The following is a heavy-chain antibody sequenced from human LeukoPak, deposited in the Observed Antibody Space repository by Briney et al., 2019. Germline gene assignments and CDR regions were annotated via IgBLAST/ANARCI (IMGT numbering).Heavy chain of an antibody. CDR2: ISSGSTI. V-gene: IGHV3-69-1*02. CDR3: ARWGSSWFLPDY. Sequence: GGSLRLSCAASGFTFSNYWMHWVRHAPGKGLEWVSYISSGSTIYYADSVKGRFTISRDNAKNSLYLQMNSLRAEDTAVYYCARWGSSWFLPDYWGQGTLVTVSS. D-gene: IGHD6-13*01. J-gene: IGHJ4*02. CDR1: GFTFSNYW.